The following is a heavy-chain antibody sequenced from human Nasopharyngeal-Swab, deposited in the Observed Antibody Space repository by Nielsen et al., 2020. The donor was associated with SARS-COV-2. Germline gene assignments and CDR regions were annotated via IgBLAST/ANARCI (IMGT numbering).Heavy chain of an antibody. V-gene: IGHV4-34*01. Sequence: PGKRLEWIGEINHSGSTNYNPSLKSRVTISVDTSKNQFSLKLSSVTAADTAVYYCAREALLGYCSGGSCYRTWFDPWGQGTLVTVSS. J-gene: IGHJ5*02. D-gene: IGHD2-15*01. CDR3: AREALLGYCSGGSCYRTWFDP. CDR2: INHSGST.